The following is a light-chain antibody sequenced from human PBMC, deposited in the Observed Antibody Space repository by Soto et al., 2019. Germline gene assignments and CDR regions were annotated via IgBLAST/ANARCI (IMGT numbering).Light chain of an antibody. V-gene: IGKV1-39*01. J-gene: IGKJ1*01. CDR1: QSISSY. CDR2: AAY. Sequence: DIQMTQSPSSLSASVGDRVTITCRASQSISSYLNWYQQKPGKAPKLLIYAAYSLQSGVPSRFSGSGSGTDFTLTISSLQPEDFATYYCQHSYSTRWTFGQVTKVEIK. CDR3: QHSYSTRWT.